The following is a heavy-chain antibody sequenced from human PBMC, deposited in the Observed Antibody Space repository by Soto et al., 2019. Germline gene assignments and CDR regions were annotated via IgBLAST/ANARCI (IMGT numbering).Heavy chain of an antibody. CDR2: ISSTTNYI. CDR3: ARESEDLTSNFDY. Sequence: GGSLRLSCAASGFTFTRYSMNWVRRAPGKGLEWVSSISSTTNYIYYGDSMKGRFTISRDNAKNSLYLEMNSLRAEDTAVYYCARESEDLTSNFDYWGQGTLVTVYS. V-gene: IGHV3-21*06. J-gene: IGHJ4*02. CDR1: GFTFTRYS.